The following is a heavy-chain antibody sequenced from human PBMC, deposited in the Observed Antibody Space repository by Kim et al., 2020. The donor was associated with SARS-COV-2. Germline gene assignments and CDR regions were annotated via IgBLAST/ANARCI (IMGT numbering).Heavy chain of an antibody. CDR2: ISASGSNT. CDR3: ARQGAVAGRHCGVDV. CDR1: GFTLSWYA. D-gene: IGHD6-19*01. Sequence: GGSLRLSCTASGFTLSWYAMTWVRQAPGKGLEWVSLISASGSNTYYADSVKGRFTISRDTSKNTLYLQMDSLRAEDTALYYCARQGAVAGRHCGVDVWGQGTTVTVSS. V-gene: IGHV3-23*01. J-gene: IGHJ6*02.